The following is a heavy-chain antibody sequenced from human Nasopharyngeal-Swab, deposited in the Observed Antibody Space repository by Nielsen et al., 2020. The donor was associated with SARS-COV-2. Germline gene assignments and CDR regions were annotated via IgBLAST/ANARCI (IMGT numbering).Heavy chain of an antibody. CDR2: ISSTGTTI. J-gene: IGHJ4*02. D-gene: IGHD5-18*01. CDR3: AREMGYSYGWDY. Sequence: VRQAPGKGLEWISYISSTGTTIYYADSVKGRFTIFRDNAKNSLFLQMNSLRAEDTALYYCAREMGYSYGWDYWGQGTQVTVSS. V-gene: IGHV3-48*03.